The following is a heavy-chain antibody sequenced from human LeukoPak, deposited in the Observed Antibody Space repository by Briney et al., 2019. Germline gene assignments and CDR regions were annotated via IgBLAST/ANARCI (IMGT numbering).Heavy chain of an antibody. D-gene: IGHD5/OR15-5a*01. CDR3: ARDSGYNVNDHDVNAFDI. CDR1: GGSFSGYY. V-gene: IGHV4-34*01. CDR2: INHSGST. J-gene: IGHJ3*02. Sequence: SETLSLTCAVYGGSFSGYYWSWIRQPPGKGLEWIGEINHSGSTNYNPSLKSRVTISVDTSKNQFSLKLSSVTAADTALYYCARDSGYNVNDHDVNAFDIWGQGTMVTISS.